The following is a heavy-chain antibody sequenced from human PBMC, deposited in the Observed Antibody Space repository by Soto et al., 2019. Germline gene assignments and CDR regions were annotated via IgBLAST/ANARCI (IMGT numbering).Heavy chain of an antibody. CDR1: GGSITSSSYY. D-gene: IGHD1-26*01. Sequence: QLHLPESGPGLVKPSETLSLTCTVSGGSITSSSYYWGWIRQPPGKGLEWIGCIYYSGSTYHNPSLNTRFTISVDTSKNQFSLKLSPVTAAGPAVYYCATQEVGGSYVYTFDPWGQGTLVTVSS. J-gene: IGHJ5*02. V-gene: IGHV4-39*01. CDR2: IYYSGST. CDR3: ATQEVGGSYVYTFDP.